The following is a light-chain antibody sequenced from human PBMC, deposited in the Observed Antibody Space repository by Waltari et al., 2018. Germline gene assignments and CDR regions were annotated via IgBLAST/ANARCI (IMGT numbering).Light chain of an antibody. Sequence: EIVLTQSPGTLSLSVGERATVSCRARESVSRALAWYRQKPGQAPILLIYGASTRATGIPDRFSGSGSGTDFSLTISRLEPDDFAVYYCQHYLRLPVTFGQGTTVEI. J-gene: IGKJ1*01. CDR3: QHYLRLPVT. CDR1: ESVSRA. V-gene: IGKV3-20*01. CDR2: GAS.